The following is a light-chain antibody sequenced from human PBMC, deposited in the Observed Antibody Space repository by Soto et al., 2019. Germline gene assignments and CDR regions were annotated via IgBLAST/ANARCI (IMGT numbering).Light chain of an antibody. CDR3: QQYGSSPRT. CDR1: QTVRSSS. Sequence: DIVLTQSPGTLSLSPGEMATLSCSASQTVRSSSLAWYQQKPGQAPRLLIFGASTRAAGFPDRFSGSGSGTDFTLTISRLEPEDFAVYYCQQYGSSPRTFGQGTKVDIK. CDR2: GAS. J-gene: IGKJ1*01. V-gene: IGKV3-20*01.